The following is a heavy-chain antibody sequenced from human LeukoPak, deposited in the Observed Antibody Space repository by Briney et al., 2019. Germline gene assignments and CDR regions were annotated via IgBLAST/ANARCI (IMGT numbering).Heavy chain of an antibody. J-gene: IGHJ4*02. Sequence: SETLSLTCAVYGGSLSGYYWSWIRQPPGKGLEWIGEINHSGSTNYNPSLKSRVTISVDTSKNQFSLKLSSVTAADTAVYYCARAMARYYFDYWGQGTLVTVSS. V-gene: IGHV4-34*09. CDR3: ARAMARYYFDY. CDR2: INHSGST. CDR1: GGSLSGYY.